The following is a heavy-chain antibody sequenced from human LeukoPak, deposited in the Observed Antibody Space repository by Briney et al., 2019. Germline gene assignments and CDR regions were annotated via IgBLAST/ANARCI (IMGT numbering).Heavy chain of an antibody. CDR2: IYTSGST. J-gene: IGHJ6*03. Sequence: SETLSLTCTVSGGTLSSYSWNCICQPARKGLEWIGRIYTSGSTNYTPSLKSRDTMSVDTSKNQCSLMLSSVTAADTAVYYCARVGITMVRGAFFTDYYYYYMDVWGKGTTVTVSS. D-gene: IGHD3-10*01. V-gene: IGHV4-4*07. CDR3: ARVGITMVRGAFFTDYYYYYMDV. CDR1: GGTLSSYS.